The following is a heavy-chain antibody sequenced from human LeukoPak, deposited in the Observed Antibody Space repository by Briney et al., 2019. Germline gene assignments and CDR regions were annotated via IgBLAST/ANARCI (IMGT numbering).Heavy chain of an antibody. CDR1: GFTFSSYA. CDR2: ISGSGGST. V-gene: IGHV3-23*01. Sequence: PGGSLRLSCAASGFTFSSYAMSWVRQAPEKGLEWVSSISGSGGSTYSADSLKGRFTISRDSSKNTLYLQMNSLRAEDTAVYYCANGGAAAAKGKYYFDSWGQGTLVTVSS. CDR3: ANGGAAAAKGKYYFDS. D-gene: IGHD6-13*01. J-gene: IGHJ4*02.